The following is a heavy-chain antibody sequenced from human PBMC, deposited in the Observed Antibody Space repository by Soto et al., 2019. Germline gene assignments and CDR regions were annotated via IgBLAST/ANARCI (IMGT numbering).Heavy chain of an antibody. CDR1: GYTFTSYS. J-gene: IGHJ4*02. Sequence: ASVKVSCKASGYTFTSYSMHWVRQAPGQRLEWMGWINAGNGNTKYSQKFQGRVTITRDTSANTAYMELSSLRSEDTAVYYCARDVYGSGSYLFDYWGQGTLVTVSS. CDR3: ARDVYGSGSYLFDY. CDR2: INAGNGNT. D-gene: IGHD3-10*01. V-gene: IGHV1-3*01.